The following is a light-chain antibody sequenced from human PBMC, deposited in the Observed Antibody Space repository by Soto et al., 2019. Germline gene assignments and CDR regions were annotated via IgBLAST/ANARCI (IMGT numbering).Light chain of an antibody. CDR1: QGISSY. J-gene: IGKJ5*01. V-gene: IGKV1-27*01. CDR3: QKYSSGIT. CDR2: AAS. Sequence: DIQMTQSPSSLSASVGDRVTITCRASQGISSYLAWYQQKLGKVPKLLISAASTLQSGVPSRFSGSGSGTDFTITISSLQPEDVATYYCQKYSSGITCGQGTRLEIK.